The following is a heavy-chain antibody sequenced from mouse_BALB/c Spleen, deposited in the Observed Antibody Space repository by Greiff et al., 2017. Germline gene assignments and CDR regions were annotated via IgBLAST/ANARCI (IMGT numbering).Heavy chain of an antibody. D-gene: IGHD2-1*01. J-gene: IGHJ4*01. CDR2: IDPETGGT. CDR1: GYTFTDYE. V-gene: IGHV1-15*01. CDR3: TRGYGKDAMDY. Sequence: QVQLQQSGAELVRPGASVTLSCKASGYTFTDYEMHWVKQTPVHGLEWIGAIDPETGGTAYNQKFKGKATLTADKSSSTAYMELRSLTSEDAAVYYCTRGYGKDAMDYWGQGTSVTVSS.